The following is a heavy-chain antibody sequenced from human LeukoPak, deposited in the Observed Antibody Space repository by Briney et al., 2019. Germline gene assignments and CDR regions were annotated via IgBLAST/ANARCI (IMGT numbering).Heavy chain of an antibody. J-gene: IGHJ5*02. CDR1: GFTFSSYG. CDR3: AKEVATGWFDP. V-gene: IGHV3-33*06. CDR2: IWYDGSNK. D-gene: IGHD5-12*01. Sequence: PGGSLRLSCAASGFTFSSYGMHWVRQAPGKGLEWVAVIWYDGSNKYYADSVKGRFTISRDNSKNTLYLQMNSLGAEDTAVYYCAKEVATGWFDPWGQGTLVTVSS.